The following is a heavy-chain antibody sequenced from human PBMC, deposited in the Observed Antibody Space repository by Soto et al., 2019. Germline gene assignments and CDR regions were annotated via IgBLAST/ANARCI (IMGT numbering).Heavy chain of an antibody. D-gene: IGHD3-3*01. CDR3: ARELFWLRFLEWLFNYYYYGMDV. CDR1: GFTFSNYW. J-gene: IGHJ6*02. CDR2: ISYDGSNK. Sequence: PGGSLRLSCAASGFTFSNYWMTWVRQAPGKGLEWVAVISYDGSNKYYADSVKGRFTISRDNSKNTLYLQMNSLRAEDTAVYYCARELFWLRFLEWLFNYYYYGMDVWGQGTTVTVSS. V-gene: IGHV3-30-3*01.